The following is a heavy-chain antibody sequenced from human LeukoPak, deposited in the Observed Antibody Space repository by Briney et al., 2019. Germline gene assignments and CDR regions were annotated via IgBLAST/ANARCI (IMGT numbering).Heavy chain of an antibody. J-gene: IGHJ4*02. CDR3: ARSRSSSPYYFDT. D-gene: IGHD6-19*01. CDR1: RGPISTYY. Sequence: SETLSLTCSLSRGPISTYYWSWLRQPPGEGLEWFGFVIYSRTTKSNPSVKSRVSMSVDMSKNHLSLELTSVTAADSAVYYCARSRSSSPYYFDTWGQGTLVTVSS. CDR2: VIYSRTT. V-gene: IGHV4-59*01.